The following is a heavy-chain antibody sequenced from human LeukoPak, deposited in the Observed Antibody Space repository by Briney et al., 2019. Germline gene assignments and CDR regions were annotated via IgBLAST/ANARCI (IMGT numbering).Heavy chain of an antibody. CDR3: AREGFTSTWLYYYYYMDV. V-gene: IGHV3-23*01. CDR2: ISGSGGST. J-gene: IGHJ6*03. D-gene: IGHD6-13*01. Sequence: PGGSLRLSCVASGFAFRNYWMYWVRQGPGKGLEWVSAISGSGGSTYYADSVRGRFTISRDNSKNGLHLQMNSLRPEDTAIYYCAREGFTSTWLYYYYYMDVWGKGITVTVSS. CDR1: GFAFRNYW.